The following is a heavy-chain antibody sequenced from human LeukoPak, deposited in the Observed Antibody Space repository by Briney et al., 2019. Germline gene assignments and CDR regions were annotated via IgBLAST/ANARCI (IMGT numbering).Heavy chain of an antibody. CDR2: INPSGDGT. D-gene: IGHD3-22*01. CDR1: GYTFTSNH. V-gene: IGHV1-46*01. J-gene: IGHJ4*02. Sequence: ASVKVSCKASGYTFTSNHIHWVRQAPGQGLEWMGVINPSGDGTSYAQNFQGRVTMTRDTSTSTVYMELSSLRSEDTAVYYCARVPYYYDSSGYSFDYWGQGTLVTVPS. CDR3: ARVPYYYDSSGYSFDY.